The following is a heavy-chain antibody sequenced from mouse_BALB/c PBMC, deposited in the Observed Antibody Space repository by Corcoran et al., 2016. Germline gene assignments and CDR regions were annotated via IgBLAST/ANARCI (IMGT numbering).Heavy chain of an antibody. V-gene: IGHV9-3-1*01. Sequence: QTKLVQYGAELKQTGEPDKISCKASWYTFPNYGLNWVQQAPGKGLKWMGWINTYTGEPTYADDFKGRFAFSLETSASTAYLQINNLKNEDTAPYFCAREPYAMDYWGQGTSVTVSA. CDR2: INTYTGEP. J-gene: IGHJ4*01. CDR1: WYTFPNYG. CDR3: AREPYAMDY.